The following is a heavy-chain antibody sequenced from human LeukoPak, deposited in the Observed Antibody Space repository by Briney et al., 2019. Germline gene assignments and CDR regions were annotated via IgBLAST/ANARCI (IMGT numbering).Heavy chain of an antibody. CDR3: AELGITMIGGV. CDR1: GFTFSDFY. V-gene: IGHV3-11*04. J-gene: IGHJ6*04. D-gene: IGHD3-10*02. CDR2: ISSSGNVI. Sequence: GGSLRLSCAASGFTFSDFYMSWIRRAPGKGLEWLSYISSSGNVIYFADSVKGRFTISRDNAKNSLYLQMNSLRAEDTAVYYCAELGITMIGGVWGKGTTVTISS.